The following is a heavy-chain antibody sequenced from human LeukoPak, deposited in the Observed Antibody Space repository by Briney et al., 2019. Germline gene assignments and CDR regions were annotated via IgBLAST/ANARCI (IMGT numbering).Heavy chain of an antibody. CDR2: MKSKTAGGTT. J-gene: IGHJ4*02. CDR3: TTDLGASLRGYITMVRGVIGYFDY. V-gene: IGHV3-15*01. CDR1: GLTLSSYS. D-gene: IGHD3-10*01. Sequence: GGSLRLSCAASGLTLSSYSMNWVRPAPGKGMEWVGRMKSKTAGGTTDYAAPVKGRFTISRDDSKHTLYLQMNSLKTEDTAVYYCTTDLGASLRGYITMVRGVIGYFDYWGQGTLVTVSS.